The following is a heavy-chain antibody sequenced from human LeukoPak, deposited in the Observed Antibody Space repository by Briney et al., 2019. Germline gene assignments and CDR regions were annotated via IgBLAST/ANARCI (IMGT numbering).Heavy chain of an antibody. V-gene: IGHV1-2*02. CDR3: ARGQPDILSDDEAFDI. J-gene: IGHJ3*02. CDR2: INPNSGGT. CDR1: GYTFTSYD. Sequence: GASVKVSCKASGYTFTSYDINWVRQATGQGLEWMGWINPNSGGTNYAQKFQGRVTMTRDTSISTAYMELSRLRSDDTAVYYCARGQPDILSDDEAFDIWGQGTMVTVSS. D-gene: IGHD3-9*01.